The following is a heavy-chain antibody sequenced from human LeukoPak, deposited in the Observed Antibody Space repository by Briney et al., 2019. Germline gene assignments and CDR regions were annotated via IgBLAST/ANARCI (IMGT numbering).Heavy chain of an antibody. J-gene: IGHJ4*02. CDR3: AISYGDYSFDY. Sequence: GGSLRLSCAASGFTFSSYGIHWVRQAPGKGLEWVAVISYDGSYKYYVDSVEGRFTISRDNSKNTLYLQMNSLRVEDTAVYYCAISYGDYSFDYWGQGTLVTVSS. D-gene: IGHD4-17*01. CDR1: GFTFSSYG. V-gene: IGHV3-30*03. CDR2: ISYDGSYK.